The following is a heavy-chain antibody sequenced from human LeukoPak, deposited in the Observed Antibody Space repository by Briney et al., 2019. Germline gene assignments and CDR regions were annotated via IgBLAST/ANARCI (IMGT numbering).Heavy chain of an antibody. J-gene: IGHJ3*02. CDR3: ARDLVTVTKGFDI. V-gene: IGHV4-59*11. Sequence: SETLSLTCAVSADSFSSHYWTWIRQSPGKGLEWIGYISYIGSTNYNPSLKSRVTISIDTSKNQFSLKLRSVTAADTAVYYCARDLVTVTKGFDIWGQGTMVTVSS. CDR1: ADSFSSHY. D-gene: IGHD4-17*01. CDR2: ISYIGST.